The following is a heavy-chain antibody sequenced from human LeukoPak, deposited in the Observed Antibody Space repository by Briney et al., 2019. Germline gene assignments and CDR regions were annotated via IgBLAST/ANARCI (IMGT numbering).Heavy chain of an antibody. Sequence: GGSLRLSCAASGFTFSDYYMSWIRQAPGKGLEWVSYISSSGSTIYYADSVKGRFTISRDNAKNSLYLQMNSLRAEDAAVYYCARDLVPASNWFDPWGQGTLVTVSS. CDR3: ARDLVPASNWFDP. V-gene: IGHV3-11*01. J-gene: IGHJ5*02. CDR1: GFTFSDYY. CDR2: ISSSGSTI. D-gene: IGHD2-2*01.